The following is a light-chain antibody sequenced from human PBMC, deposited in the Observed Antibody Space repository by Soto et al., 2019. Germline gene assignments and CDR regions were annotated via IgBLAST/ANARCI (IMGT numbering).Light chain of an antibody. J-gene: IGKJ4*01. V-gene: IGKV1-39*01. CDR2: AAS. CDR3: QHSYSTPLT. CDR1: QSISSY. Sequence: DIQMTQSASSLSASVGERVTITCRASQSISSYLNWYQQKPGKAPKLLIYAASSLQSGVPSRFSGSGSGTDFTLTISSLQPEDFATYYCQHSYSTPLTFGGGTNVEIK.